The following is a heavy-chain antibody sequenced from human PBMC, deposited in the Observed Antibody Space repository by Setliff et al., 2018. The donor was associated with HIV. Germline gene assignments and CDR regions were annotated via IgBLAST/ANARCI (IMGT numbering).Heavy chain of an antibody. J-gene: IGHJ4*02. Sequence: SQTLSLTCAISGDSISSNSAAWNWIRQSPSRGLEWLGRTFYSSRWFYDYAVSVKSRVTISPDTSKNQFSLQLNSVTPEDTAVYYCARAGYGGNSGCFDYWGQGTLVTVSS. D-gene: IGHD2-21*02. V-gene: IGHV6-1*01. CDR3: ARAGYGGNSGCFDY. CDR2: TFYSSRWFY. CDR1: GDSISSNSAA.